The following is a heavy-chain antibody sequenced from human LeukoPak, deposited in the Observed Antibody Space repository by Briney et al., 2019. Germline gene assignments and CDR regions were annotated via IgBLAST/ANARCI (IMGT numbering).Heavy chain of an antibody. Sequence: ASVKVSCKASGYTFTSYVISWVRQAPGRGLEWMGWISAYNGNTNYAQNLQGRVTMTTDTSTSTAYMELRSLRSDDTAVYYCARVDYCGHSDFDYFDYWGQGTLVTVSS. J-gene: IGHJ4*02. D-gene: IGHD4-23*01. CDR1: GYTFTSYV. V-gene: IGHV1-18*01. CDR3: ARVDYCGHSDFDYFDY. CDR2: ISAYNGNT.